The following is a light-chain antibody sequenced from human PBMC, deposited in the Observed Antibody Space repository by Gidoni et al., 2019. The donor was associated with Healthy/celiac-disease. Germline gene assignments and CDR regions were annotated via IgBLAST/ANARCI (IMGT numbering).Light chain of an antibody. CDR3: QKYNRAPRS. Sequence: DIQMTQSPSSLSASVGDRVPITCRASQGISNYLAWYQQKPGKVPKLLIYAASYLKSGVPSRVSGSGSGTDFTLTISSLQPEDVATYYCQKYNRAPRSFGQGTKVEIK. CDR1: QGISNY. CDR2: AAS. V-gene: IGKV1-27*01. J-gene: IGKJ1*01.